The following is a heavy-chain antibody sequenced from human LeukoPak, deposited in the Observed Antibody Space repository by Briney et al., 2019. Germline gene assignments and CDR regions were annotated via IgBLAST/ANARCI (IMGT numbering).Heavy chain of an antibody. V-gene: IGHV1-18*01. CDR2: ISPYTGNT. J-gene: IGHJ5*02. D-gene: IGHD2-8*02. Sequence: ASVKVSCKASNYTFTSHDISWVRQAPGQGLEWMGWISPYTGNTKYAQKFQGRVTMTTSTSTSIVYMELRSLRSDDTAVYYCARDFGGVNWFDPWGQGTLVTVSS. CDR1: NYTFTSHD. CDR3: ARDFGGVNWFDP.